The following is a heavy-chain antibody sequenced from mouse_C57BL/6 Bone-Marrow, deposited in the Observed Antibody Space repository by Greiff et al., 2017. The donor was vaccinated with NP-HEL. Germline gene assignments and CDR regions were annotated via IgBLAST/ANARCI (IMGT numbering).Heavy chain of an antibody. CDR1: GFTFSSYA. CDR3: ARDPGKDWYFDV. V-gene: IGHV5-4*01. Sequence: EVKLMESGGGLVKPGGSLKLSCAASGFTFSSYAMSWVRQTPEKRLEWVATISDGGSYTYSPDNVKGRFTISRDNAKNNLYLQMSHLKSEDTAMYYCARDPGKDWYFDVWGTGTTVTVSS. J-gene: IGHJ1*03. CDR2: ISDGGSYT. D-gene: IGHD4-1*01.